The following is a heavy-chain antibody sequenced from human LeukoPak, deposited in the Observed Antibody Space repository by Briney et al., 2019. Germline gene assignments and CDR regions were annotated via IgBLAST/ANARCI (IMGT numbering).Heavy chain of an antibody. J-gene: IGHJ3*02. D-gene: IGHD1-26*01. CDR3: ARDRVSGSYPDAFDI. CDR1: GFTFSKFW. CDR2: IKQDGSEK. V-gene: IGHV3-7*01. Sequence: GGSLRLSCAASGFTFSKFWMTWVRQAPGKGLEWLANIKQDGSEKNYVDSVKGRFTISRDNSKNTLYLQMNSLRAEDTAVYYCARDRVSGSYPDAFDIWGQGTMVTVSS.